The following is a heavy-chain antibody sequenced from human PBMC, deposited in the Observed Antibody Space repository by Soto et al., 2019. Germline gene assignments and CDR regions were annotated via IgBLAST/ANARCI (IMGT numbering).Heavy chain of an antibody. V-gene: IGHV3-21*06. Sequence: EVQLVESGGGLVKPGGSLKVFCAASGFTFSSYTMSWVRQAPGKGLEWVSSITSPSTYINYADSVKGRFTISRDNAKNSLYLQMNSLRAEDTAVYYCARGATGIWGQGTLVTVSS. CDR1: GFTFSSYT. D-gene: IGHD3-10*01. CDR2: ITSPSTYI. J-gene: IGHJ4*02. CDR3: ARGATGI.